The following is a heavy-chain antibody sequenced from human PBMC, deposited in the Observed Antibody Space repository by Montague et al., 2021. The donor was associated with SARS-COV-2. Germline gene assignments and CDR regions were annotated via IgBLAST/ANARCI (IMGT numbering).Heavy chain of an antibody. CDR1: GFIFSHFA. Sequence: SLRLSCAASGFIFSHFAFHWVRQAPGQGLEWVAVISYDGSSKDYAESVRGRFTVSRDNSQKTLYVQLNSLRVEDTAIYYCARGDGYNPPTDIDNWGQGTLVTVSS. J-gene: IGHJ4*02. CDR3: ARGDGYNPPTDIDN. V-gene: IGHV3-30*04. D-gene: IGHD5-24*01. CDR2: ISYDGSSK.